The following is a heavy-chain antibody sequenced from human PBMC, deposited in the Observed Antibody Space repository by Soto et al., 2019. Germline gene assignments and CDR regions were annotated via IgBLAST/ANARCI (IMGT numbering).Heavy chain of an antibody. Sequence: SETLSLTCAVYGGSFSGYYWSWIRQPPGKGLEWIGEINHSGSTNYNPSLKSRVTISVDTSKNQFSPKLSSVTAADTAVYYCARTRTIFGVVISYYGMDVWGQGTTVTVSS. D-gene: IGHD3-3*01. V-gene: IGHV4-34*01. CDR2: INHSGST. J-gene: IGHJ6*02. CDR1: GGSFSGYY. CDR3: ARTRTIFGVVISYYGMDV.